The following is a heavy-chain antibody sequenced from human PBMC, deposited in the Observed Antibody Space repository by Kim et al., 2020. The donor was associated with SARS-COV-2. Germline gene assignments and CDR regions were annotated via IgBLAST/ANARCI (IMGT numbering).Heavy chain of an antibody. CDR2: AYYRGSP. CDR3: ARQGSGWRGAFDI. CDR1: GDSINNVNYY. D-gene: IGHD6-19*01. V-gene: IGHV4-39*01. Sequence: SETLFLTCNVSGDSINNVNYYWGWIRQPPGKGLEWIGSAYYRGSPYYNPSLKSRVTISVDTSKSHFSLKLSSVTAADTAVYYCARQGSGWRGAFDIWGQG. J-gene: IGHJ3*02.